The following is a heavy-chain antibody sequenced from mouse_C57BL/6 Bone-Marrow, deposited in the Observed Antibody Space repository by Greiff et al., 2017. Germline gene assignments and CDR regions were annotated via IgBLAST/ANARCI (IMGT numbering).Heavy chain of an antibody. CDR2: IWSGGST. J-gene: IGHJ2*01. Sequence: VKLVESGPGLVQPSQSLSIPCTVSGFSLTSYGVHWVRQSPGKGLEWLGVIWSGGSTDYNAAFISRLSISKDNSKSQVFFKMNSLQADDTAISYWARDTTVVAPYYFDYWGQGTTLTVSS. D-gene: IGHD1-1*01. CDR1: GFSLTSYG. V-gene: IGHV2-2*01. CDR3: ARDTTVVAPYYFDY.